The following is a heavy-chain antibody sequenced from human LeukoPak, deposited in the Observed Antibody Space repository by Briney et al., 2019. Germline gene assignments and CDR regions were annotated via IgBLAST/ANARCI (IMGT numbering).Heavy chain of an antibody. CDR2: ISWGGGGT. D-gene: IGHD3-10*01. Sequence: GGSLRLSCAASGFTFDDYAMHWVRRAPGKGLEWVSLISWGGGGTYYADSVKGRFSISRDNSKNSLYLQMNSLRAEDTALYYCAKDMAAYYYASGNIDYWGQGTLVTVSS. CDR1: GFTFDDYA. V-gene: IGHV3-43D*03. CDR3: AKDMAAYYYASGNIDY. J-gene: IGHJ4*02.